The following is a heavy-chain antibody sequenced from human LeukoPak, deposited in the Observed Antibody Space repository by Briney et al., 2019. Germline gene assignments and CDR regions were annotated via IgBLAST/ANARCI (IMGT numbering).Heavy chain of an antibody. J-gene: IGHJ6*02. CDR3: ARDGYYYYYGMDV. CDR2: TYYRSKWYN. V-gene: IGHV6-1*01. Sequence: SQTLSLTCAISGDSVSSNSAAWNWIRQPPSRGLEWLGRTYYRSKWYNDYAVSVKSRITINPDASKNQFSLQLNSVTPEDTAVYYCARDGYYYYYGMDVWGQGTTVTVSS. CDR1: GDSVSSNSAA.